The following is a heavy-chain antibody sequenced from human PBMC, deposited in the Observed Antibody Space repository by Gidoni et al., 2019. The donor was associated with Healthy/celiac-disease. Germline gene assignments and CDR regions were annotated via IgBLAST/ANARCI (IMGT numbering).Heavy chain of an antibody. J-gene: IGHJ4*02. V-gene: IGHV2-5*02. CDR1: GFSLSTSGVG. CDR3: ARTDFWSGHDNHGFDY. D-gene: IGHD3-3*01. Sequence: QITLKESGPTLVKPTQTLTLTCTFSGFSLSTSGVGVGWIRQPPGKALEWLALIYWDDDKRYSPSLKSRLTITKDTSKNQVVLTMTNMDPVDTATYYCARTDFWSGHDNHGFDYWGQGTLVTVSS. CDR2: IYWDDDK.